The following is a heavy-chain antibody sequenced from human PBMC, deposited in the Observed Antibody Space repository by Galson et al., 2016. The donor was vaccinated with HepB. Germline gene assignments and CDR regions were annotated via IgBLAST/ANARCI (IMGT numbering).Heavy chain of an antibody. D-gene: IGHD3-10*01. CDR1: GFSLSTSKMG. CDR2: IYWDDDK. J-gene: IGHJ5*02. V-gene: IGHV2-5*02. Sequence: PALVIPTQTLTLTCTFSGFSLSTSKMGVGWIRQPPGKALEWLALIYWDDDKRYSPSLKSRLSITKDTSKNQVVLTMTNTDPVNTATYYCARVIRGVVYPDWFDPWGQGTLVTVSS. CDR3: ARVIRGVVYPDWFDP.